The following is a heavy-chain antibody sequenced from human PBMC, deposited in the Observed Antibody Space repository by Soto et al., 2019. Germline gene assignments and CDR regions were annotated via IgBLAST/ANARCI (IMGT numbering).Heavy chain of an antibody. Sequence: SVKLSCKASGGTFSSYAISWVRQAPGQGLEWMGGIIPIFGTANYAQKFQGRVTITADESTSTAYMELSSLRSEDTAVYYCARAFLFDGPNCVCDGMYVWGQGTTVTASS. V-gene: IGHV1-69*13. D-gene: IGHD2-8*01. CDR2: IIPIFGTA. CDR1: GGTFSSYA. J-gene: IGHJ6*02. CDR3: ARAFLFDGPNCVCDGMYV.